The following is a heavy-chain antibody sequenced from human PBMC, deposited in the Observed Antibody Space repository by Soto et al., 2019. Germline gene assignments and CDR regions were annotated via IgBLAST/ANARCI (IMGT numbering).Heavy chain of an antibody. D-gene: IGHD6-13*01. CDR3: ARVVTGVVAAAGTWFGP. V-gene: IGHV1-3*01. J-gene: IGHJ5*02. CDR1: GYTFTRYA. CDR2: INAGNGNT. Sequence: GTSVKVSCKASGYTFTRYAMHWVRQAPGQRLEWMGWINAGNGNTKYSQKFQGRVTITRDTSASTAYMELSSLRSEDTAVYYCARVVTGVVAAAGTWFGPWGQGTLVTVSS.